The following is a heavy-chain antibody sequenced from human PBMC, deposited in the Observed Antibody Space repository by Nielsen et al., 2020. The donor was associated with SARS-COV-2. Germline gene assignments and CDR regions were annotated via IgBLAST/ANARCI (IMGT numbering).Heavy chain of an antibody. Sequence: GGSLRLSCAASGFTFSDYWMSWVRQAPGKGLEWVSYISSSGSTIYYADSVKGRFTISRDNAKNSLYLQMNSLRAEDTAVYYCARDQDVQQLVNYYYYYGMDVWGQGTTVTVSS. CDR3: ARDQDVQQLVNYYYYYGMDV. D-gene: IGHD6-13*01. V-gene: IGHV3-11*01. CDR1: GFTFSDYW. CDR2: ISSSGSTI. J-gene: IGHJ6*02.